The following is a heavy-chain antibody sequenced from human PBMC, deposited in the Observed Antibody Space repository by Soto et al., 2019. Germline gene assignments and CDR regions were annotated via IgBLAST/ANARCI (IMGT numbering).Heavy chain of an antibody. CDR3: ARDPGYFYGMDV. Sequence: SQTLSLTCAISGDSVSSTTSAWNWIRQSPSGGLEWLGRTYYRSRWYHDYAVSVRSRVIINPDTPNNQFSLHLNSVTPEDTAVYYCARDPGYFYGMDVWGQATTVTVSS. J-gene: IGHJ6*02. V-gene: IGHV6-1*01. CDR2: TYYRSRWYH. CDR1: GDSVSSTTSA.